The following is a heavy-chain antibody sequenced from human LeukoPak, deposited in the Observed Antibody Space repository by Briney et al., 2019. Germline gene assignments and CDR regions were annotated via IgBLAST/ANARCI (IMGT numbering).Heavy chain of an antibody. CDR2: IIASGGST. D-gene: IGHD3-10*01. Sequence: GESLRLSCVASGFTFSSYVMNWVRQAPGKGLEWVSLIIASGGSTYNADSVKGRFTISRDNSKNTLYLQMNSLRAEDTAVYYCASLRSGTATYFDYWGQGTLVTVSS. CDR1: GFTFSSYV. V-gene: IGHV3-23*01. J-gene: IGHJ4*02. CDR3: ASLRSGTATYFDY.